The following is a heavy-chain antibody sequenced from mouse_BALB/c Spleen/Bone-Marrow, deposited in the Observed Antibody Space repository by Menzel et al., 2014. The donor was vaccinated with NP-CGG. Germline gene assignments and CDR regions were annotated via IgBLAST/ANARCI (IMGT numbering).Heavy chain of an antibody. D-gene: IGHD2-14*01. CDR2: IYPGSGST. J-gene: IGHJ3*01. CDR1: DYTFASYW. V-gene: IGHV1S22*01. CDR3: TREDYRYDWFAY. Sequence: LQQSGSELVRPGASVKLSCKASDYTFASYWMHWVKQRHGQGLEWIGNIYPGSGSTNYDEKFKSKGTLTVDTSSSTAYMHLSSLTSEDSAVYYCTREDYRYDWFAYWGQGTLVTVSA.